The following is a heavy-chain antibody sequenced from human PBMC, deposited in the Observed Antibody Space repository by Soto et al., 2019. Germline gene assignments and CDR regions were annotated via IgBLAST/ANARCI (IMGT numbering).Heavy chain of an antibody. D-gene: IGHD1-26*01. CDR1: GGSVSSGSYY. Sequence: QVQLQESGPGLVKPSETLSLTCTVSGGSVSSGSYYWSWIRQPPGKGLEWIGYVYYSGSTNYNPSLKSSVTISVDTSKNQFPLELSSVTAADTAVYYCARDGYSRSYYSYYWGQGTLVTV. J-gene: IGHJ4*02. CDR2: VYYSGST. CDR3: ARDGYSRSYYSYY. V-gene: IGHV4-61*01.